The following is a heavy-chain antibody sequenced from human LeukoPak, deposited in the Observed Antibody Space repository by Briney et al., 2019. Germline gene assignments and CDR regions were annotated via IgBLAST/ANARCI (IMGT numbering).Heavy chain of an antibody. Sequence: TSSETLSLTCIVSGGSISSYYWSWIRQPAGKGLEWIGHIYTSGSMNYNPSLKSRVTISVDTSKNQFSLKLTSVTAADTAVYYCTKGRGIWGQGTLVTVSS. CDR3: TKGRGI. CDR2: IYTSGSM. V-gene: IGHV4-4*07. J-gene: IGHJ4*02. CDR1: GGSISSYY. D-gene: IGHD3-10*01.